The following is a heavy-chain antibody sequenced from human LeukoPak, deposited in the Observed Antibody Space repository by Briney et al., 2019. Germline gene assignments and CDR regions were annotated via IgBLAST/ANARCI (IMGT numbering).Heavy chain of an antibody. D-gene: IGHD3-3*01. CDR1: GFTVSSNY. CDR3: ARAQRVKRDFWSGYYFDY. Sequence: QPGGSLRLSCAASGFTVSSNYMSWVRQAPGKGLEWVSVIYSGGSTYYADSVKGRFTISRDNSKNTLYLQMDSLRAEDTAVYYCARAQRVKRDFWSGYYFDYWGQGTLVTVSS. CDR2: IYSGGST. J-gene: IGHJ4*02. V-gene: IGHV3-53*01.